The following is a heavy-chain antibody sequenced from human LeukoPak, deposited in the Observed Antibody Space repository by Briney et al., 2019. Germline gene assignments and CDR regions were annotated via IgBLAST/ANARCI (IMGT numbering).Heavy chain of an antibody. D-gene: IGHD5-12*01. V-gene: IGHV3-53*01. CDR1: GFTVSSNS. J-gene: IGHJ6*03. Sequence: YPGGSLRLSCTVSGFTVSSNSMSWVRQAPGKGLEWVSFIYSDNTHYSDSAKGRFTISRDNSKNTLYLQMNSLRAEDTAVYYCAKFIVATLGYMDVWGKGTTVTISS. CDR3: AKFIVATLGYMDV. CDR2: IYSDNT.